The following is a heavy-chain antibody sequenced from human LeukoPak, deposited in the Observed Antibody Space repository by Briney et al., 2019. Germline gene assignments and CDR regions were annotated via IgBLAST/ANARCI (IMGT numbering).Heavy chain of an antibody. D-gene: IGHD3-22*01. CDR1: GGSISSYY. CDR2: INYSGST. J-gene: IGHJ6*02. Sequence: PSETLSLTCTVSGGSISSYYWSWIRQPPGKGLEWIGYINYSGSTNYNPSLKSRVTISVDTSKNQFSLKLSSVTAADTAVYYCAAQRYYDSSGYLGNYGMDVWGQGTTVTVSS. CDR3: AAQRYYDSSGYLGNYGMDV. V-gene: IGHV4-59*01.